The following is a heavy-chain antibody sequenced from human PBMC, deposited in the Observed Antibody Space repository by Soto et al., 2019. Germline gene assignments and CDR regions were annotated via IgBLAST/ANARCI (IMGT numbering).Heavy chain of an antibody. D-gene: IGHD2-15*01. CDR1: AGSLSSHY. Sequence: PSQTLSLTCTLSAGSLSSHYWSWNRQPPRKGLEWSRYIYYSGSTNYNPSLKSRVTISVDTSNNQFALKLSSVTAADNAVYYCARVDRYCSGGSCYGHTYYYYGMDVWGQGTTVTGPS. V-gene: IGHV4-59*11. CDR2: IYYSGST. J-gene: IGHJ6*02. CDR3: ARVDRYCSGGSCYGHTYYYYGMDV.